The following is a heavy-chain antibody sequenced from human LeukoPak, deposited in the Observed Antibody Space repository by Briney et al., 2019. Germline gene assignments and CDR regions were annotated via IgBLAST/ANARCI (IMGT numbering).Heavy chain of an antibody. V-gene: IGHV4-34*01. CDR1: GGSFSGYY. Sequence: PSETLSLTCAVYGGSFSGYYWSWIRQPPGKGLEWIGEINHSGSTNYNPSLKSRVTISVDTSKNQFSLKLSSVTAADTAVYYCARAPSYSSSWYPPYYYYYYMDVWGKGTTVTVSS. J-gene: IGHJ6*03. CDR2: INHSGST. D-gene: IGHD6-13*01. CDR3: ARAPSYSSSWYPPYYYYYYMDV.